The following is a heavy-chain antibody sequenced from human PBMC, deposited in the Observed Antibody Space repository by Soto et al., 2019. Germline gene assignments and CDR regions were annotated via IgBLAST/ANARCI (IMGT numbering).Heavy chain of an antibody. D-gene: IGHD4-17*01. CDR1: GFTFSNAW. CDR2: IKSKTDGGTT. V-gene: IGHV3-15*07. J-gene: IGHJ6*02. Sequence: GGSLRLSCAASGFTFSNAWMNWVRQAPGKGLEWVGRIKSKTDGGTTDYAAPVKGRFTISRDDSKNTLYLQMNSLKTEDTAVYYCTTLLYGDDYYYYGMDVWGQGTTVTVS. CDR3: TTLLYGDDYYYYGMDV.